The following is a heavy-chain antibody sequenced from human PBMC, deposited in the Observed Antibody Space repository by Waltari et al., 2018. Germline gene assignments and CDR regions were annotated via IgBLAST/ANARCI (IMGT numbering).Heavy chain of an antibody. V-gene: IGHV4-39*07. CDR2: IYYSGST. CDR3: ARFGGMRWARVDP. CDR1: GGSISSSSYY. D-gene: IGHD6-6*01. J-gene: IGHJ5*02. Sequence: QLQLQESGPGLVKPSETLSLTCTVSGGSISSSSYYWGWIRQPPGKGLEWIGSIYYSGSTYYNPSLKSRVTISVDTSKNQFSRKLSSVTAADTAVYYCARFGGMRWARVDPWGQGTLVTVSS.